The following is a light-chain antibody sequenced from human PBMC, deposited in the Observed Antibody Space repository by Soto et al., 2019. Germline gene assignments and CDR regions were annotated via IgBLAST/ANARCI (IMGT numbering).Light chain of an antibody. V-gene: IGKV3-15*01. CDR3: QQYNNWPPRGT. CDR1: QSVSSN. CDR2: GAS. Sequence: EIVMTQSPATLSVSPGERATLSCRASQSVSSNLAWYQQKPGQAPRLLIYGASTRATGIPARFSCSGSGSEFTLTISSLQSEDFAVYYCQQYNNWPPRGTFGQGTKV. J-gene: IGKJ1*01.